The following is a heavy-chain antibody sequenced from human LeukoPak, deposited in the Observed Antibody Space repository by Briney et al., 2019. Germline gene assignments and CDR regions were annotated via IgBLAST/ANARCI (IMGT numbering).Heavy chain of an antibody. CDR1: GFTFSSYA. CDR3: AKGQFDGLRGAFDI. CDR2: ISGSGGST. Sequence: GGSLRLSCTASGFTFSSYAMSWVRQAPGKGLEWVSAISGSGGSTYYADSVKGRFTISRDNAKNSLYLQMNSLRAKDMALYYCAKGQFDGLRGAFDIWGQGTMVTVSS. D-gene: IGHD3-9*01. V-gene: IGHV3-23*01. J-gene: IGHJ3*02.